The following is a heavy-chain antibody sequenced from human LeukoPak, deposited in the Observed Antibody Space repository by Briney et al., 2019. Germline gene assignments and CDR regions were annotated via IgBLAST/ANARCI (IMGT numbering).Heavy chain of an antibody. D-gene: IGHD3-10*01. CDR2: ISGSGGST. CDR3: RGVSEYYYYYYMDV. J-gene: IGHJ6*03. CDR1: GFTFSSYA. Sequence: GGSLRLSCAASGFTFSSYAMSWVRQAPGKGLEWVSAISGSGGSTYYADSVKGRFTISRDNSKNTLYLQMNSLRAEDTAVYYCRGVSEYYYYYYMDVWGKGTTVTVSS. V-gene: IGHV3-23*01.